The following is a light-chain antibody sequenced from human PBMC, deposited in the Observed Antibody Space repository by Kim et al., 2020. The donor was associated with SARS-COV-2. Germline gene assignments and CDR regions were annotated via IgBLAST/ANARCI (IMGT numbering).Light chain of an antibody. CDR2: EVS. Sequence: QPAAISCRSSQSLVDPKGNIYFRSFQQRPGQSPRRLMYEVSNRDSGVPDRFSGGGSGTDFTLKISRVEAEDVGVYYCMQGTHWPRTFGQGTKLEI. CDR3: MQGTHWPRT. J-gene: IGKJ2*01. CDR1: QSLVDPKGNIY. V-gene: IGKV2-30*01.